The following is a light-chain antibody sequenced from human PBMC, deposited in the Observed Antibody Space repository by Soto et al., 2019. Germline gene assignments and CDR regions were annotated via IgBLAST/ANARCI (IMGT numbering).Light chain of an antibody. V-gene: IGLV1-51*02. Sequence: QSALTQPPSVSAAPGQKVTISCSGSSSNIGNNFVSWYQQLPGTAPKLLMYENNKRPSGIPDRFSGSKSGTSATLGITGLQTGDEADYYCGTWDTNLGAVFSGGTKVTVL. J-gene: IGLJ3*02. CDR2: ENN. CDR3: GTWDTNLGAV. CDR1: SSNIGNNF.